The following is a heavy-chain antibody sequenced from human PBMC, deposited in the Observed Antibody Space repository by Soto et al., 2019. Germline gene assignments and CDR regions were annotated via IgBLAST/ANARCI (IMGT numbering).Heavy chain of an antibody. J-gene: IGHJ3*02. CDR1: CGSISSSNYF. V-gene: IGHV4-39*01. D-gene: IGHD3-16*01. CDR2: IFYSGST. Sequence: SETLSLTCTISCGSISSSNYFWGWIRQPPGKGLEWIGSIFYSGSTSYNSSLKSRVTISVDTSKNQFSLRLSSVTAADTAVYYCASPTLGAFDIWGQGTMVTVS. CDR3: ASPTLGAFDI.